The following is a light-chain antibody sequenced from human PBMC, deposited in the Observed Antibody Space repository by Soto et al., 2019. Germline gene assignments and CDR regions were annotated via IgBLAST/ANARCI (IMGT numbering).Light chain of an antibody. CDR3: QQRSNWPPVST. V-gene: IGKV3-11*01. J-gene: IGKJ5*01. CDR2: DAS. CDR1: QSFSSY. Sequence: EIVLTQSPATLSLSPGERATLSCRASQSFSSYLAWYQQKPGQAPSLLIYDASNRTTGIPARFSGRGSGTDFTVTISSLKPDDFAVSSCQQRSNWPPVSTFGQGTRLEIK.